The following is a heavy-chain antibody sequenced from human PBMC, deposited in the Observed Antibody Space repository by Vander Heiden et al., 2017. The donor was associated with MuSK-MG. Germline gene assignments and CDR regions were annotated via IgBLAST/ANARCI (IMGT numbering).Heavy chain of an antibody. Sequence: EVQLVESGGGLVQPGRSLRLSCAASGFTFDDYAIHWVRQAPGKGLEWVSGISWNSGSIGYADSVKGRFTISRDNAKNSLYLQMNSLRAEDTALYYCAKWSTYYDSSGYYNYFDYWGQGTLVTVSS. J-gene: IGHJ4*02. CDR1: GFTFDDYA. CDR2: ISWNSGSI. V-gene: IGHV3-9*01. D-gene: IGHD3-22*01. CDR3: AKWSTYYDSSGYYNYFDY.